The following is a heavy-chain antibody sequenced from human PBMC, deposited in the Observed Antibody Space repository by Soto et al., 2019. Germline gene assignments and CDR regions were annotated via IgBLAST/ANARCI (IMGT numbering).Heavy chain of an antibody. J-gene: IGHJ4*02. Sequence: QVQLVQSGAEVKKPGASVKVSCKTSGYTFTSYGISWVRQAPGQGLEWMGWISAYNGDTHYAQKFQDRVTMTTDTSTSTAYMELRSLRSDDTAVFYCVRGASSLPGFYWGQGTLVTVSS. D-gene: IGHD6-13*01. CDR1: GYTFTSYG. V-gene: IGHV1-18*01. CDR3: VRGASSLPGFY. CDR2: ISAYNGDT.